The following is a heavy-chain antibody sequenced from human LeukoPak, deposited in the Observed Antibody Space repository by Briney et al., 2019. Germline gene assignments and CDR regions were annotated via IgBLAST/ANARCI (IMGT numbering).Heavy chain of an antibody. CDR2: FFSLGGT. Sequence: SETLSLTCSVSGGSIRSFYWSWIRQSPGKGLEWIGNFFSLGGTKSNAALRSRVTILGDTSTNQFYLRLSSVTVADTAVYYCAKYIGGSMFEHWGQGALVTVSS. V-gene: IGHV4-59*12. D-gene: IGHD3-10*01. J-gene: IGHJ4*02. CDR1: GGSIRSFY. CDR3: AKYIGGSMFEH.